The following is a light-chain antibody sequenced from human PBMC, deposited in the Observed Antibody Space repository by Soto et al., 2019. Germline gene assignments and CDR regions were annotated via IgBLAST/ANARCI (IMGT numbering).Light chain of an antibody. Sequence: DIQMTQSPSTLSASVGDRVTITCRASQSIDSWLAWYQQKPGKAPNLLIYKASSLESGVPSRFSGSGSGTEFTLTISSLQPDDFATYYCQQYNNWPPLTFGGGTKVEIK. CDR3: QQYNNWPPLT. CDR1: QSIDSW. V-gene: IGKV1-5*03. J-gene: IGKJ4*01. CDR2: KAS.